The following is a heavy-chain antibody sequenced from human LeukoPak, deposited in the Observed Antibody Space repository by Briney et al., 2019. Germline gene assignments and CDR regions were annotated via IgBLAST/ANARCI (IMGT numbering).Heavy chain of an antibody. D-gene: IGHD3-3*01. CDR2: IYTSGST. J-gene: IGHJ6*03. CDR1: GGSINSYY. Sequence: SETLSLTCTVSGGSINSYYWSWIRQPAGKGLEWIGRIYTSGSTNYNPSLKSRVTMSVDTSKNQFSLKLSSVTAADTAVYYCARDIKKRITIFGVVSVYYMDVWGKGTTVTVSS. CDR3: ARDIKKRITIFGVVSVYYMDV. V-gene: IGHV4-4*07.